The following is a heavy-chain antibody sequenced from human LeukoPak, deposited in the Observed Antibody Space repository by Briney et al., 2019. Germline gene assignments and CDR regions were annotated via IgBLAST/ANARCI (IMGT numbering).Heavy chain of an antibody. Sequence: SVKVSCKASGGTFSSYAISWVRQAPGQGLEWMGGVIPIFGTANYAQKFQGRVTITADESTSTAYMELSGLRSEDTAVYYCARAGIRLPWNFDYWGQGTLVTVSS. CDR1: GGTFSSYA. CDR2: VIPIFGTA. J-gene: IGHJ4*02. D-gene: IGHD2-2*01. V-gene: IGHV1-69*13. CDR3: ARAGIRLPWNFDY.